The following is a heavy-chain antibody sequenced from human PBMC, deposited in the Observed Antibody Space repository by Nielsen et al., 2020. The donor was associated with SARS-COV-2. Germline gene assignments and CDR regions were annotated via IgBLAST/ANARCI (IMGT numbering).Heavy chain of an antibody. D-gene: IGHD2-2*01. CDR3: TTDLYCSSTSCYGRNFDY. CDR1: GFTFTNAW. Sequence: GGSLRLSCAASGFTFTNAWMSWVRQAPGKGLEWVGHIKSKTDGGTTDYAAPVKGRFTISRDDSKNTLYLQLNSLKTEDTAVYYCTTDLYCSSTSCYGRNFDYWGQGTLVTVSS. V-gene: IGHV3-15*01. CDR2: IKSKTDGGTT. J-gene: IGHJ4*02.